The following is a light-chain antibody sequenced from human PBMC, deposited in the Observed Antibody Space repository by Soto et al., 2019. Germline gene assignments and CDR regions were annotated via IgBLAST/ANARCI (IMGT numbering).Light chain of an antibody. V-gene: IGKV4-1*01. Sequence: DIVMTQSPDSLAVSLGERATINCKSSQSVLYSSNNKNYLAWYQQKPGQPPKLLIYWASTRESGVPDRFSGSGSWTDFTLTISSLQAEDVAVYYCQQYYRPWTFGQGTKVVIK. CDR1: QSVLYSSNNKNY. J-gene: IGKJ1*01. CDR2: WAS. CDR3: QQYYRPWT.